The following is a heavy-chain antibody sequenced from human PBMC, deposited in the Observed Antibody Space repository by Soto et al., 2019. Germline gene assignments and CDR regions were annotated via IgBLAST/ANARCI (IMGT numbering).Heavy chain of an antibody. J-gene: IGHJ4*02. CDR2: IYPGDYET. D-gene: IGHD6-13*01. CDR3: ARSPRSSPYFDY. V-gene: IGHV5-51*01. CDR1: GYTFSNFW. Sequence: PGESLKISCQCSGYTFSNFWIAWVRQLPGKGLEWMGIIYPGDYETRYSPSFHGKVTISADRSIDTAYLQWSSLEASDSAFYFCARSPRSSPYFDYWGQGALVTVSS.